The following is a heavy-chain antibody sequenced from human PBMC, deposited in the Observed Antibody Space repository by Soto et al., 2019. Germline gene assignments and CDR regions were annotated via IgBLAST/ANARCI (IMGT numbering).Heavy chain of an antibody. CDR2: MNPNSGNT. CDR1: GYTFTSYD. D-gene: IGHD6-6*01. CDR3: ARLESSSSDEVNWFDS. J-gene: IGHJ5*01. V-gene: IGHV1-8*01. Sequence: ASVKVSCKASGYTFTSYDINWVRQATGQGLEWMGWMNPNSGNTGYAQKFQGRVTMTRNTSISTAYMELSSLRSEDTAVYYCARLESSSSDEVNWFDSWGQGTLVTFSS.